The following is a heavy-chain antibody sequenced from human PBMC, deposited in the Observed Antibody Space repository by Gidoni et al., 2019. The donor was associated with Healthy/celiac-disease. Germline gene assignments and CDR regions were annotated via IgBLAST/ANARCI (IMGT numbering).Heavy chain of an antibody. D-gene: IGHD6-13*01. CDR3: ARSYSSSWHNRFDY. CDR2: RYYGGST. J-gene: IGHJ4*02. CDR1: GGSLSSYY. V-gene: IGHV4-59*01. Sequence: QVQPQESGPGLVKPSETPSLTCPVTGGSLSSYYWRWLRQPPGTGLEWIGYRYYGGSTNSNPSHKSRVTISVDTSKNQFSLKLSSVTAADTAVYYGARSYSSSWHNRFDYWGQGTLVTVSS.